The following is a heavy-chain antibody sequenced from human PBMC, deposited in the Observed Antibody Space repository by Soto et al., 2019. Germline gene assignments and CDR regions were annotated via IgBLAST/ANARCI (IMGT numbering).Heavy chain of an antibody. CDR1: GFTFSSYA. Sequence: PVGSLRLSCAASGFTFSSYAMNWVRQAPRKGLEWLSTISSSGGSTYYADSVKGRFTISRDNSKDTLYLQMNSLRVEDTAVYYCAKTAYGDYVAYWGQGALVTVSS. D-gene: IGHD4-17*01. CDR3: AKTAYGDYVAY. CDR2: ISSSGGST. V-gene: IGHV3-23*01. J-gene: IGHJ4*02.